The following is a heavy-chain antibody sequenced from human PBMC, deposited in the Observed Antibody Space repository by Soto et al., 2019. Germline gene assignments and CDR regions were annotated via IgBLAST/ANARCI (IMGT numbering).Heavy chain of an antibody. CDR2: ISAYNGNT. V-gene: IGHV1-18*01. CDR1: GYTFTSYG. D-gene: IGHD1-26*01. CDR3: ARGNGRWELLPYMELDY. J-gene: IGHJ4*02. Sequence: ASVKVSCKASGYTFTSYGISWVRQAPGQGLEWMGWISAYNGNTNYAQKLQGRVTMTTDTSTSTAYMELRSLRSDDTAVYYCARGNGRWELLPYMELDYWGQGTLVTVSS.